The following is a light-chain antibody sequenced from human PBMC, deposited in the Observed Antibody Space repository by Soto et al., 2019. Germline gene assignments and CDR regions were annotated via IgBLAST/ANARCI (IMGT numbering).Light chain of an antibody. CDR2: KAS. CDR1: QSISSW. J-gene: IGKJ1*01. CDR3: QQYNSYPWT. V-gene: IGKV1-5*03. Sequence: DIQMTQSPSTLSTSVGDRVTITCRASQSISSWLAWYQQKPGKAPKLLISKASSLESGVPSRFSGSESGTEFTLTITSLQPDDLATYYCQQYNSYPWTFRQGTKVEIK.